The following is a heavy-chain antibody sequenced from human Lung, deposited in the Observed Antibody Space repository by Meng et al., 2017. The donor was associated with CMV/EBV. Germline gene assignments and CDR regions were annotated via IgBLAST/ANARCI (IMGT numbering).Heavy chain of an antibody. J-gene: IGHJ6*02. CDR1: GYTFSSYD. CDR2: ISDYNGNT. Sequence: SVKVSCXASGYTFSSYDITWVRQAPGQGLEWMGWISDYNGNTKYAEKFQDRVTMTTDTSTSTAYMELRSLTSDDTAMYYCARDAPCITISGVGLCGLDAWGQGTXVTVSS. V-gene: IGHV1-18*01. CDR3: ARDAPCITISGVGLCGLDA. D-gene: IGHD3-3*01.